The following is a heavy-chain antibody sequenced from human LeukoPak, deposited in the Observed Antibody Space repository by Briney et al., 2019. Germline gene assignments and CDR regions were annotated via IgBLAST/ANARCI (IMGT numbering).Heavy chain of an antibody. D-gene: IGHD3-22*01. CDR1: GFTFSTYW. CDR3: ARAADRKFDY. V-gene: IGHV3-74*01. CDR2: LNSDGSIT. J-gene: IGHJ4*02. Sequence: GGSLRLSCAASGFTFSTYWMHWVRQAPGKGLVWVSRLNSDGSITNYADSVKGRFTISRDNAKNTLYLQMNSLRAEDTAVYYCARAADRKFDYWGQGTLVTVSA.